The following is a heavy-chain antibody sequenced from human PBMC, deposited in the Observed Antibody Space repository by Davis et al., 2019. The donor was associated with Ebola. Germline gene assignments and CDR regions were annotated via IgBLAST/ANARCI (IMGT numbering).Heavy chain of an antibody. CDR1: GFTFSNYA. Sequence: PGGSLRLSCAASGFTFSNYAMSWVRQAPGKGLEWVSGSTYYADSVKGRFTISRDNSKNTLYLQMNSLRAEDTAVYYCARAGYSYGPNFDYWGQGTLVTVSS. CDR3: ARAGYSYGPNFDY. V-gene: IGHV3-53*01. D-gene: IGHD5-18*01. CDR2: ST. J-gene: IGHJ4*02.